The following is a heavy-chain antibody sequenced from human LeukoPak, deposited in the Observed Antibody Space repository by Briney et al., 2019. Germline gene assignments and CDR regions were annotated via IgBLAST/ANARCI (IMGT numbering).Heavy chain of an antibody. CDR2: IYYGGST. J-gene: IGHJ4*02. D-gene: IGHD3-22*01. CDR3: AKSGDSSGYTPFDY. V-gene: IGHV4-39*07. Sequence: PSETLSLTCTVSGGSISSSDYYWGWIRQPPGKGLEWIGSIYYGGSTYYNPSLKSRVTISVDTSKNQFSLKLSSVTAADTAVYYCAKSGDSSGYTPFDYWGQGTLVTVSS. CDR1: GGSISSSDYY.